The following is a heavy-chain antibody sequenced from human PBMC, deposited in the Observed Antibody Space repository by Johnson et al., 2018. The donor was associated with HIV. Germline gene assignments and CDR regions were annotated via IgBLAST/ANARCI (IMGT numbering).Heavy chain of an antibody. J-gene: IGHJ3*02. CDR1: GFTFSNHW. V-gene: IGHV3-74*02. Sequence: VQLVESGGGVVRPGGSLRLSCAASGFTFSNHWMHCVRQAPGKGLVWVSRINSYGSSTRYADSVTGRFTISRDNAKNTLHMQMNSLTAEDTAVYSCAGRDVLRAFDIWGQGTMVTVSS. CDR3: AGRDVLRAFDI. D-gene: IGHD2-15*01. CDR2: INSYGSST.